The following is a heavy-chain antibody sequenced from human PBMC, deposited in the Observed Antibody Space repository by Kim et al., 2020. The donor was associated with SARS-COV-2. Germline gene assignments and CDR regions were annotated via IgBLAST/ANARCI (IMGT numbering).Heavy chain of an antibody. Sequence: GGSPRLSCAASGFTFSSYAMHWVRQAPGKGLEWVAVISYDGSNKYYADSVKGRFTISRDNSKNTLYLQMNSLRAEDTAVYYCARVTTANYYYGMDVWGQGTTVTVSS. CDR2: ISYDGSNK. D-gene: IGHD4-4*01. V-gene: IGHV3-30-3*01. CDR1: GFTFSSYA. J-gene: IGHJ6*02. CDR3: ARVTTANYYYGMDV.